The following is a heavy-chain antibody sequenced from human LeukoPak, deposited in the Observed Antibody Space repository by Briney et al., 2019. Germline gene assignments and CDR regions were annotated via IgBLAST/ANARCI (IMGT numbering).Heavy chain of an antibody. CDR3: ARGFSCSSTSCQRDDAFDI. J-gene: IGHJ3*02. CDR2: INHSGST. CDR1: GGSFSGYY. Sequence: PSETLSLTCAVYGGSFSGYYWSWIRQPPGKGLEWIGEINHSGSTNYNPSLKSRVTISVDTSKNQFSLKLSSVTAADTAVYYCARGFSCSSTSCQRDDAFDIWGRGTMVTVSS. D-gene: IGHD2-2*01. V-gene: IGHV4-34*01.